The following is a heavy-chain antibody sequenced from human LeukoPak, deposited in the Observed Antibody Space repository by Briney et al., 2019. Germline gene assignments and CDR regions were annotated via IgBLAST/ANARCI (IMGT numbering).Heavy chain of an antibody. CDR3: EKDKLDDFWSGYAGL. CDR2: IRYDGSNK. Sequence: QPGGSLRLSCAASGFTFSSYGMHWVRQAPGKGLEWVAFIRYDGSNKYYADSVKGRFTISRDNSKNKLYLQMNSPRAEDTDVYYCEKDKLDDFWSGYAGLWGQGTLVTVAS. D-gene: IGHD3-3*01. V-gene: IGHV3-30*02. CDR1: GFTFSSYG. J-gene: IGHJ4*02.